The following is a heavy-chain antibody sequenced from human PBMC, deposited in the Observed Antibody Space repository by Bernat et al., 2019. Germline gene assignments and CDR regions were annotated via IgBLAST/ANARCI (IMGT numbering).Heavy chain of an antibody. V-gene: IGHV3-21*01. CDR2: ISSSSSYI. J-gene: IGHJ4*02. D-gene: IGHD3-10*01. Sequence: EVQLVESGGGLVKPGGSLRLSCAASGFTFSSYSMNWVRQAPGKGLEWVSSISSSSSYIYYADSVKGRFTISRDNAKNSLYLQMNSLRAEDTAVYYCAKDFPLTVVQGILDSWGQGTLVTVSS. CDR3: AKDFPLTVVQGILDS. CDR1: GFTFSSYS.